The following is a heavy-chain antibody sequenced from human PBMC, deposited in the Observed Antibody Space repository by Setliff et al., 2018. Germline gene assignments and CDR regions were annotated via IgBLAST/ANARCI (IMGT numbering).Heavy chain of an antibody. CDR3: AKDLASWSPDR. Sequence: GGSLRLSCAASGFTFSRYWMSWVRQAPGKGLEWVALISATGGATYYADSVKGRFTIFRDNSKNSLYLQMNDLRAEDTAVYYCAKDLASWSPDRWGLGTLVTVSS. V-gene: IGHV3-23*01. CDR1: GFTFSRYW. CDR2: ISATGGAT. J-gene: IGHJ4*02. D-gene: IGHD3-3*01.